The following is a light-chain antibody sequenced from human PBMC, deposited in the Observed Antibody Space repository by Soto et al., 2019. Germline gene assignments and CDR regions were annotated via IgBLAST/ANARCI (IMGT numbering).Light chain of an antibody. V-gene: IGKV1-39*01. CDR3: QQSYSNVALT. Sequence: DIQMTQSPSSLSASVGDRATITCRASQYISSYLNWYQQKPGKAPKVLIYAASTLQSGVPSRFSGSGSGTDFTLTISNLQPEDFATYYCQQSYSNVALTFGGGTKVDIK. CDR2: AAS. CDR1: QYISSY. J-gene: IGKJ4*01.